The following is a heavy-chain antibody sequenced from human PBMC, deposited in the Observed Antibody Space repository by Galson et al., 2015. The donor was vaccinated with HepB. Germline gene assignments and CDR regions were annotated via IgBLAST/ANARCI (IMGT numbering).Heavy chain of an antibody. J-gene: IGHJ4*02. Sequence: SLRLSCAASGFTFSSYAMHWVRQAPGKGLEWVAVISYDGSNKYYADSVKGRFTISRDNSKNTLYLQMNSLRAEDTAVYYCARGPGYYGSGTPQEVGYWGQGTLVTVSS. CDR1: GFTFSSYA. V-gene: IGHV3-30*04. CDR2: ISYDGSNK. D-gene: IGHD3-10*01. CDR3: ARGPGYYGSGTPQEVGY.